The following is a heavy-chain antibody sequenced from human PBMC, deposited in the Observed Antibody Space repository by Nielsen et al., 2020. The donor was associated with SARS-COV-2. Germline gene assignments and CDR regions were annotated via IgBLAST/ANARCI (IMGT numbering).Heavy chain of an antibody. CDR2: IKQDGSEK. CDR1: GFTFSSYW. J-gene: IGHJ6*02. Sequence: GESLKISCAASGFTFSSYWMSWVRQAPGKGLEWVANIKQDGSEKYYVDSVKGRFTISRDNSKNTLYLQMNSLRAEDTAVYYCAKDGFLGYCSGGSCPLYYYYGMDVWGQGTTVTVSS. CDR3: AKDGFLGYCSGGSCPLYYYYGMDV. V-gene: IGHV3-7*01. D-gene: IGHD2-15*01.